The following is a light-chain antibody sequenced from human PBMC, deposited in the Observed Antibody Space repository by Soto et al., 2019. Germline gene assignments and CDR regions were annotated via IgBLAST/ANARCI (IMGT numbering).Light chain of an antibody. Sequence: QPVLTQPPSASGSPGQSVTISCTGTSSDIGGYDHVSWYQQHPGKAPKVMIYEVSNRPSGVSTRFSGSKSGNTASLTISGLQAEDEAEYYCSSYTGSSTLYVFGAGTMLTVL. V-gene: IGLV2-14*01. CDR1: SSDIGGYDH. CDR3: SSYTGSSTLYV. CDR2: EVS. J-gene: IGLJ1*01.